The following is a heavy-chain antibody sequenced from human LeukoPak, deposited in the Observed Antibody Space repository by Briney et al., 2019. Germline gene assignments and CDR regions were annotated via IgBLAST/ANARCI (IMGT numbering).Heavy chain of an antibody. J-gene: IGHJ4*02. CDR3: ARCAVGGGDCYYYFDY. Sequence: PGESLKISCKGSGYRFTSYWIGWVRQMPGKGLEWMGNIYPGDSDTRYSPSFQGQVTISADKSISTAYLQWSSLKASDTAMYYCARCAVGGGDCYYYFDYWAQGTLVTVSS. D-gene: IGHD2-21*02. CDR1: GYRFTSYW. V-gene: IGHV5-51*01. CDR2: IYPGDSDT.